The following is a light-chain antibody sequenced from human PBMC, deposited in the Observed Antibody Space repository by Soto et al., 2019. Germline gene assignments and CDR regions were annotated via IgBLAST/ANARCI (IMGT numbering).Light chain of an antibody. CDR2: EVT. J-gene: IGLJ3*02. Sequence: QSALTQPPSASGSPGQSVTISCTGTSSDVGAYKYVSWYQQYPGKAPKLMIYEVTKRPSGVPDRFSRSKSRNTACLTVSGLQADVEADYYCTSYVGNDIWVFGGGTKRPVL. V-gene: IGLV2-8*01. CDR1: SSDVGAYKY. CDR3: TSYVGNDIWV.